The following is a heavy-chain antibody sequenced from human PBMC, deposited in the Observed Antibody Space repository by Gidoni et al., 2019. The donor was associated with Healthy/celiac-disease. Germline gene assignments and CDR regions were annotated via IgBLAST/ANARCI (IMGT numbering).Heavy chain of an antibody. V-gene: IGHV3-21*01. CDR1: GFTFSSYS. CDR3: ARVHSSGWYSLDY. CDR2: ISSSSSYI. D-gene: IGHD6-19*01. J-gene: IGHJ4*02. Sequence: EVQLVESGGGLVKPGGSLRLSCAASGFTFSSYSMNWVRQAPGKGLGWVSSISSSSSYIYYADSVKGRFTISRDNAKNSLYLQMNSLRAEDTAVYYCARVHSSGWYSLDYWGQGTLVTVSS.